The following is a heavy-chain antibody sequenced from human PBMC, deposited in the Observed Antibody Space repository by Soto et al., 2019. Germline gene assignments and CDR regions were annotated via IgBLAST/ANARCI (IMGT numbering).Heavy chain of an antibody. D-gene: IGHD3-10*01. J-gene: IGHJ4*02. CDR2: IYYSGDT. Sequence: QLQLQESGPGLVKASATLSLTCTVSGGPFSSPYDCWGWISQPPGKGPEWIGTIYYSGDTYYNSSLESRVTPSVDTSTSHLSLRLTSVTAADTAVYYCARLTHHGSGYYPDIWGQGRLVTVS. CDR1: GGPFSSPYDC. V-gene: IGHV4-39*01. CDR3: ARLTHHGSGYYPDI.